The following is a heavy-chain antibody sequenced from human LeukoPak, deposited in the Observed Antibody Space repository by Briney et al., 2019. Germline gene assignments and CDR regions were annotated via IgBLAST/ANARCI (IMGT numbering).Heavy chain of an antibody. Sequence: PGGSLRLSCAASGFTFSSYAMHWVRQAPGKGLEWVAVIWYDGSNKYYADSVKGRFTISRDNSKNTLYLQMNSLRAEDTAVYYCARAGGLIWFGDPNWYFDLWGRGTLVTVSS. CDR3: ARAGGLIWFGDPNWYFDL. D-gene: IGHD3-10*01. V-gene: IGHV3-33*08. J-gene: IGHJ2*01. CDR1: GFTFSSYA. CDR2: IWYDGSNK.